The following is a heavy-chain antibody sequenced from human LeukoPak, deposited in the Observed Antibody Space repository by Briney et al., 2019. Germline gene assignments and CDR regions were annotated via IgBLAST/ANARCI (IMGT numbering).Heavy chain of an antibody. J-gene: IGHJ4*02. V-gene: IGHV3-23*01. D-gene: IGHD6-13*01. CDR3: AKDGGSSWYLDYFDY. CDR1: GFTFSSYA. CDR2: ISGSGGST. Sequence: GGSLRLSCAASGFTFSSYAMSWVRQAPGKGLEWVSAISGSGGSTYYADSVKGWFTISRDNSKNTLYLQMNSLRAEDTAVYYCAKDGGSSWYLDYFDYWGQGTLVTVSS.